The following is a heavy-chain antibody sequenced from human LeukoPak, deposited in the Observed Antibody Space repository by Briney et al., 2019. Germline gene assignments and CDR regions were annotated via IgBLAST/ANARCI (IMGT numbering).Heavy chain of an antibody. Sequence: ASVKVSCKASGYTFTSYGISWVRQAPGQGLEWMGWISAYNGNTNYAQKLQGRVTMTTDTSTSTAYMELRSLRSDDTAVYYCARDLQSSSSWYRGSFDYWGQGTLVIVSS. CDR3: ARDLQSSSSWYRGSFDY. J-gene: IGHJ4*02. D-gene: IGHD6-13*01. V-gene: IGHV1-18*01. CDR2: ISAYNGNT. CDR1: GYTFTSYG.